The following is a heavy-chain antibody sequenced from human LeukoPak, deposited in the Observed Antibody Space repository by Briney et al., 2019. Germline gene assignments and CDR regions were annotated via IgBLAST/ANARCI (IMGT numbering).Heavy chain of an antibody. Sequence: SETLSLTCAVYGGSFSGYYWGWIRQPPGKGLEWIGEIKHIGTTNYNASLKGRITISLDKSKSQFSLRLTSVTAAGTAVYYCAKKRYYYDTRFDPWGQGTLVTVSS. V-gene: IGHV4-34*01. CDR1: GGSFSGYY. J-gene: IGHJ5*02. CDR2: IKHIGTT. CDR3: AKKRYYYDTRFDP. D-gene: IGHD3-22*01.